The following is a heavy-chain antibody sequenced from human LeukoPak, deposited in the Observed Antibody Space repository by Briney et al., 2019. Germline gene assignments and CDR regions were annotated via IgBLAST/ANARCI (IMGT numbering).Heavy chain of an antibody. J-gene: IGHJ6*03. CDR2: INHSGST. V-gene: IGHV4-34*01. CDR3: ARGFNFWSGYKHHIYYMDV. Sequence: SETLSLTCAVYGGCFSGYYWSWIRQPPGKGLEWIGEINHSGSTNYNPSLKSRVTISVDTSKNQFSLKLSSVTAADTAVYYCARGFNFWSGYKHHIYYMDVWGKGTTVTVSS. D-gene: IGHD3-3*01. CDR1: GGCFSGYY.